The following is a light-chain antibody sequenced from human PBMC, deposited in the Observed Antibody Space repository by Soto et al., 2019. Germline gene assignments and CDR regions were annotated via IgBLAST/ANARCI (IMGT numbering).Light chain of an antibody. CDR2: GAS. J-gene: IGKJ4*01. V-gene: IGKV3D-15*01. CDR3: QQYNNWPLT. Sequence: IVMTQSPATLSVSPGESATLSCRASESVGSNLAWYQQKPGQAPRLLIYGASTTATGFPARISGSGSGTEFTLTISSLQSEDFAVYYCQQYNNWPLTFGGGTKVDIK. CDR1: ESVGSN.